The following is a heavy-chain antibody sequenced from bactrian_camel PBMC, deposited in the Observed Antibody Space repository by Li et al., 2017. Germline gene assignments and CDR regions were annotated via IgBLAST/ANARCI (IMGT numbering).Heavy chain of an antibody. J-gene: IGHJ6*01. D-gene: IGHD4*01. CDR2: LETDGTT. CDR1: GFIFDDSD. V-gene: IGHV3S55*01. Sequence: QVQLVESGGGSVQAGGSLRLSCTGSGFIFDDSDKAWYRQGPGGGCELVATLETDGTTYYPASAKSRFTISQDNTRNTVYLQLNDLRPDDTAVYYCAAQHGGGLPDYSSIWCSRSQGTQVTVS. CDR3: AAQHGGGLPDYSSIWCS.